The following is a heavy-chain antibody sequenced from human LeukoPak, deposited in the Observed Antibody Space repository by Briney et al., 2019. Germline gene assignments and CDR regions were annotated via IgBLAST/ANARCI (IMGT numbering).Heavy chain of an antibody. Sequence: PSETLSLTCTVSGYSISSGYYWGWIRQPPGKGLEWIGSIYHSGSTYYNPSLKSRVTISVDMSKNQFSLKLSSVTAADTAVYYCARVVTYSSSAGAVFYYYYMDVWGKGTTVTVSS. V-gene: IGHV4-38-2*02. CDR3: ARVVTYSSSAGAVFYYYYMDV. CDR2: IYHSGST. J-gene: IGHJ6*03. D-gene: IGHD6-6*01. CDR1: GYSISSGYY.